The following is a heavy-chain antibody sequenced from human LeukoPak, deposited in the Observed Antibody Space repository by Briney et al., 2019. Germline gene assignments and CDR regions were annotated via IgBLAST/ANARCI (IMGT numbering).Heavy chain of an antibody. CDR2: IDGRGDST. CDR3: AKDRPNGLDY. Sequence: PGGSLRLSCAVSGFTFINYAMTWVRQAPGKGLEWVSGIDGRGDSTYYADSVKGRFTVSRDNSKNTVYLQMNSLRAEDTAVYYCAKDRPNGLDYWGQGTLVTVSS. J-gene: IGHJ4*02. CDR1: GFTFINYA. V-gene: IGHV3-23*01.